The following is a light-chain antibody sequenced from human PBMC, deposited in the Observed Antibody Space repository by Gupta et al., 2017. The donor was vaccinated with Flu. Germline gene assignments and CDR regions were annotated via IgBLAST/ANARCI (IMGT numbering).Light chain of an antibody. V-gene: IGKV3-15*01. CDR1: QSVASN. J-gene: IGKJ2*01. CDR2: GSS. CDR3: QYYNSWPPAYT. Sequence: ENVMTQSPATLAVSPGERANLPCRASQSVASNLAWYLQKPGQAPRFLIYGSSTRATGIPARFSGSGSGTEFNLTISSLQSEDIAVYYCQYYNSWPPAYTFGQGTKLEIK.